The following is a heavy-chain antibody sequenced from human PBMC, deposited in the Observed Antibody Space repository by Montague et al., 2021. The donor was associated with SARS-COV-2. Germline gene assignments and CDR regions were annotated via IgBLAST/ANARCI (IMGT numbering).Heavy chain of an antibody. Sequence: TLSLTCTVSGGSISSGSYYWSWIRQPAGKGLEWIGRIYISGTTNYNPSLKSRVTISVDTSKNQFSLKLSSVTAADTAVYYCARGGGSGGQTANHFDYWGQGTLVTVSS. V-gene: IGHV4-61*02. D-gene: IGHD2-15*01. CDR2: IYISGTT. J-gene: IGHJ4*02. CDR3: ARGGGSGGQTANHFDY. CDR1: GGSISSGSYY.